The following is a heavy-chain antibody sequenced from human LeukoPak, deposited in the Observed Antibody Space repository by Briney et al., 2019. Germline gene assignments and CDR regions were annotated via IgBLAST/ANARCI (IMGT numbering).Heavy chain of an antibody. V-gene: IGHV3-48*02. J-gene: IGHJ4*02. D-gene: IGHD4-17*01. CDR2: ISSSSSTI. Sequence: PGGSLRLSCAASGFTFSSYSMNWVRLAPGKGLEWVSYISSSSSTIYYADSVKGRFTISRDNAKNSLYLQMNSLRDEDTAVYYCASTSYGDYDSSPHDYWGQGTLVTVSS. CDR3: ASTSYGDYDSSPHDY. CDR1: GFTFSSYS.